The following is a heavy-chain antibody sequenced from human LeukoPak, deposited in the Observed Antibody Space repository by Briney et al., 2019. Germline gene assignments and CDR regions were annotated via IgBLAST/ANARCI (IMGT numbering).Heavy chain of an antibody. CDR3: ARHGFGSYFDY. D-gene: IGHD3-10*01. Sequence: PSETLSLTCTVSGGSISSSSYYWGWIRQPPGKGLEWIGSIYHSGSTYYNPSLKSRVTISVDTSKNQFSLKLSSVTAADTAVYYCARHGFGSYFDYWGQGTLVTVSS. CDR1: GGSISSSSYY. J-gene: IGHJ4*02. V-gene: IGHV4-39*01. CDR2: IYHSGST.